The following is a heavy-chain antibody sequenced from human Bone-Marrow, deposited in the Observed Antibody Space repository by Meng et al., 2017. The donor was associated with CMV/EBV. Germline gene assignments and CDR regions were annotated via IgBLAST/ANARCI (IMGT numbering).Heavy chain of an antibody. J-gene: IGHJ4*02. V-gene: IGHV3-48*02. CDR2: ISSSTNTI. D-gene: IGHD7-27*01. CDR3: ARWGSFDK. Sequence: GESLKISCAASGFTFSSYNMNWVRQAPGKGLEWVSYISSSTNTIYYADSVKGRFTISRDNAKNSLYLQMNSLRDEDTAVYFCARWGSFDKWGQGTLVTVSS. CDR1: GFTFSSYN.